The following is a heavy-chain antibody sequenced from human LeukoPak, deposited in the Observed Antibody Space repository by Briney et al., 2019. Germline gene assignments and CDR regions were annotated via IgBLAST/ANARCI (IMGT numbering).Heavy chain of an antibody. CDR2: MNPNSGNT. D-gene: IGHD3-16*02. CDR3: ARGWEPPVWGSYRYYLAYLYYFDY. V-gene: IGHV1-8*01. CDR1: GYTFTSYD. J-gene: IGHJ4*02. Sequence: ASVKVSCKASGYTFTSYDINWVRQATGQGLEWMGWMNPNSGNTGYAQKFQGRVTMTRNTSISTAYMELSSLRSEDTAVYYCARGWEPPVWGSYRYYLAYLYYFDYWGQGTLVTVSS.